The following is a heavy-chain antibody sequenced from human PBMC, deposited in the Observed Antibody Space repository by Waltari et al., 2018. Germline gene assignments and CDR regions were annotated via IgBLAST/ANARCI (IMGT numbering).Heavy chain of an antibody. J-gene: IGHJ6*02. V-gene: IGHV4-59*01. CDR3: GRVPITMVRGVIGVDV. Sequence: QVHLLESAPGLVRPSETLSLTCSVSGGSITGYYWTWIRPPPGKGLEWIGYIYYSWTTNYNPSLKDRVTISVDTSKNQLSLKLGSVTTADTAVYYCGRVPITMVRGVIGVDVWGQGTTVNVSS. CDR1: GGSITGYY. CDR2: IYYSWTT. D-gene: IGHD3-10*01.